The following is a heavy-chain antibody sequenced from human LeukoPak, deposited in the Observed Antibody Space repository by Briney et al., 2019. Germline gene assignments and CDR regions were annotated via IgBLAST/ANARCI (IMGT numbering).Heavy chain of an antibody. Sequence: GGSLRLSCAASGFTVSSNYMGWVRQAPGKGLEWVSVIYSGGSTYYADSVKGRFTISRDNSKNTLYLQMNSLRAEDTAVYYCARVGEYYYGSGSYSERGYNWFDPWGQGTLVTVSS. CDR2: IYSGGST. D-gene: IGHD3-10*01. J-gene: IGHJ5*02. V-gene: IGHV3-66*01. CDR3: ARVGEYYYGSGSYSERGYNWFDP. CDR1: GFTVSSNY.